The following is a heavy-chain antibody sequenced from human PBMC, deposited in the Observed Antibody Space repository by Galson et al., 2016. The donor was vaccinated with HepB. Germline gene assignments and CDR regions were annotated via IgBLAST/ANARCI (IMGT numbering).Heavy chain of an antibody. V-gene: IGHV4-34*01. J-gene: IGHJ6*02. CDR2: INHSGST. CDR1: GGSFSSYY. Sequence: SLTCAVYGGSFSSYYWSWIRQPPGKGLEWIGEINHSGSTNYNPSLKSRVTISVDSSKNQFSLKLTSVTAADTAVYYCARGPYSSPVVGMDVWGQGTTVTVSS. CDR3: ARGPYSSPVVGMDV. D-gene: IGHD6-13*01.